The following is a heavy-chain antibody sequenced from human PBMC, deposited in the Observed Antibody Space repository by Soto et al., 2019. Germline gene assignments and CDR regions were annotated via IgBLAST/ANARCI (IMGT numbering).Heavy chain of an antibody. V-gene: IGHV1-69*14. CDR3: VSVVAIPGYPDN. D-gene: IGHD5-12*01. Sequence: QVQLVQSGAEVRQPASSVKVSCKTSGATFSSYAITWVRQAPGQGLEWMGGIVPTVDTSTYAQKFHGRVTITADKFTNTVYMELSSLRSDDTAVYYCVSVVAIPGYPDNWGQGTLVTVSS. J-gene: IGHJ4*02. CDR1: GATFSSYA. CDR2: IVPTVDTS.